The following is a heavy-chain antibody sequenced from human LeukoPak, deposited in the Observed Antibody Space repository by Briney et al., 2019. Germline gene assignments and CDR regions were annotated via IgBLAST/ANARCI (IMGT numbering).Heavy chain of an antibody. CDR1: GCTLSSTG. CDR3: ARGTGAAAGPDRGIH. J-gene: IGHJ4*02. D-gene: IGHD6-13*01. Sequence: PGGSLRLSCAAPGCTLSSTGMSWVRQAPGKGLEWVSGISGGNTFYADSVKGRFTTSRDNSKSTLYLQMDSLRVEDTAIYYCARGTGAAAGPDRGIHWGQGTLVTVSS. CDR2: ISGGNT. V-gene: IGHV3-23*01.